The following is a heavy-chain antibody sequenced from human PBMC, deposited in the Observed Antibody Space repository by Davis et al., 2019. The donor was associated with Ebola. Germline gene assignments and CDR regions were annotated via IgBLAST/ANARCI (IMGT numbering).Heavy chain of an antibody. V-gene: IGHV3-23*01. J-gene: IGHJ3*02. CDR2: ISGSGGST. Sequence: PGGSLRLSCAASGFTFSSYAMSWVRQAPGKGLEWVSAISGSGGSTYYADSVKGRFTISRDNSKNTLYLQMNSLRAEDTATYYCAKDKNYDFWSGYPHDAFDIWGQGTVVTVSS. CDR3: AKDKNYDFWSGYPHDAFDI. D-gene: IGHD3-3*01. CDR1: GFTFSSYA.